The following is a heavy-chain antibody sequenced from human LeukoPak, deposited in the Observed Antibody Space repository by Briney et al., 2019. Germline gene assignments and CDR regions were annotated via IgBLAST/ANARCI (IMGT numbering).Heavy chain of an antibody. CDR3: AKWGDYDILTGYYDSDY. CDR1: GFIFSNYG. CDR2: IGGRDSGT. J-gene: IGHJ4*02. V-gene: IGHV3-23*01. D-gene: IGHD3-9*01. Sequence: GGSLRLSCAASGFIFSNYGMSWVCQAPGKGLEWVSAIGGRDSGTYYADSVRGRFTVSRDDPKNTLYLQMNTLRAGDTAVYYCAKWGDYDILTGYYDSDYWGQGTLVTVSS.